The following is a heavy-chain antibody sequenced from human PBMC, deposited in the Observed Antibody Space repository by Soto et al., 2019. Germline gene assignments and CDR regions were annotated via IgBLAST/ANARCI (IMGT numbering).Heavy chain of an antibody. CDR3: AGGVWRGYSEYYYGMDV. CDR2: IIPIFGTP. D-gene: IGHD3-3*01. V-gene: IGHV1-69*13. CDR1: GGTFMRYS. J-gene: IGHJ6*02. Sequence: SVKVSCKVFGGTFMRYSISWVRQSPVQGLEWMGGIIPIFGTPNYAQNFQGRVTISADGSTNTAYMELSSLRSEDTAVYYCAGGVWRGYSEYYYGMDVWGQGTTVTVSS.